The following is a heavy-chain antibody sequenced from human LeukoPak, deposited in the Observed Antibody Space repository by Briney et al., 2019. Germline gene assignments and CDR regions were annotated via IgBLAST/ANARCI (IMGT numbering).Heavy chain of an antibody. J-gene: IGHJ6*02. V-gene: IGHV3-74*03. CDR2: INHDGSST. CDR1: GSTFARRW. Sequence: PGGSLRLSCAASGSTFARRWMHWVRQAPGKGLVWVSHINHDGSSTTYADSVKGRFTISRDNAKNTVYLQMNSLRAEDTAVYYCANDLGYGMDVWGQGTTVTVSS. D-gene: IGHD3/OR15-3a*01. CDR3: ANDLGYGMDV.